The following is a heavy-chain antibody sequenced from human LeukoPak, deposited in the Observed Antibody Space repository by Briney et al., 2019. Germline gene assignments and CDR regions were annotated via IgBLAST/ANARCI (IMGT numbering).Heavy chain of an antibody. CDR1: GYSISSGDYY. V-gene: IGHV4-30-4*08. CDR2: IYYSGST. CDR3: ARIITYYYDSSGYYPYFDY. Sequence: SETLSLTCAVSGYSISSGDYYWSWIRQPPGKGLEWIGYIYYSGSTFYNPSLKSRVTISVDTSKNQFSLKLSSVTAADTAVYYCARIITYYYDSSGYYPYFDYWGQGTLVTVSS. J-gene: IGHJ4*02. D-gene: IGHD3-22*01.